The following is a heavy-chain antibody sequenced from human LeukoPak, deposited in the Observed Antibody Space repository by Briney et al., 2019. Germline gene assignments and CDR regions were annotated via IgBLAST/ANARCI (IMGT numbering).Heavy chain of an antibody. V-gene: IGHV4-30-4*08. CDR2: IYHSGST. CDR3: AREPSSGWEGDALDI. J-gene: IGHJ3*02. Sequence: PSETLSLTCTVSGGSISSGDYYWSWIRQPPGKGLEWIGYIYHSGSTYYNPSLKSRVTISVDRSKNQFSLKLSSVTAADTAVYYCAREPSSGWEGDALDIWGQGTMVTVSS. D-gene: IGHD6-19*01. CDR1: GGSISSGDYY.